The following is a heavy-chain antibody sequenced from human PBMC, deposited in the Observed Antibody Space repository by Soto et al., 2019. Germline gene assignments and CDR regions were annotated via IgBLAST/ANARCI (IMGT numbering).Heavy chain of an antibody. CDR1: GGSFSGYY. J-gene: IGHJ4*02. CDR2: INHSGST. V-gene: IGHV4-34*01. D-gene: IGHD6-13*01. CDR3: ARGFSSWGFDY. Sequence: SETLSLTCAVYGGSFSGYYWSWIRQPPGKGLEWIGEINHSGSTNYNPSHKSRVTISVDTSKNQFSLKLSSVTAADTAVYYCARGFSSWGFDYWGQGTLVTVSS.